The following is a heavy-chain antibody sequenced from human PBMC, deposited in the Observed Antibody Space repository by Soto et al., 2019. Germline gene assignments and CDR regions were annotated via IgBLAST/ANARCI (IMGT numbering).Heavy chain of an antibody. CDR1: GFTFSNAW. CDR3: TTADGSGSYYSYFYHYMDV. V-gene: IGHV3-15*01. D-gene: IGHD3-10*01. CDR2: IKSKTDGVTT. Sequence: GGSLRLSCAASGFTFSNAWMSWVRQAPGKGLEWVGRIKSKTDGVTTDYAAPVKGRFTISRDDSKNTLYLQMNSLKTEDTAVYYCTTADGSGSYYSYFYHYMDVWGKGTTVTVSS. J-gene: IGHJ6*03.